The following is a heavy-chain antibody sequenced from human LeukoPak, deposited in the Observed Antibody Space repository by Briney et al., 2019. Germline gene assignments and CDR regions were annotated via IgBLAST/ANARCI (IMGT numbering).Heavy chain of an antibody. CDR2: ISYDGSNK. J-gene: IGHJ4*02. CDR1: GFTFSSYA. Sequence: GRSLRLSRAASGFTFSSYAMHWVRQAPGKGLEWVAVISYDGSNKYYAHSVKGRFTISRYNSKNTLYLQMNSLRAEDTAVYHCARTTVTYGGYFDYWGQGTLVTVSS. V-gene: IGHV3-30*04. CDR3: ARTTVTYGGYFDY. D-gene: IGHD4-17*01.